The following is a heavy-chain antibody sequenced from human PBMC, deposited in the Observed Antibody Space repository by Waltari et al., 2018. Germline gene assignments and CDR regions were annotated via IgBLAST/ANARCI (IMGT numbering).Heavy chain of an antibody. Sequence: QLQLQESGPGLVKPPETLSLTCTVPGGSISSSSYYWGWIRQPPGKGLEWIGSIYYSGSTYYNPSLKSRVTISVDTSKNQFSLKLSSVTAADTAVYYCARLPAARQRYYYMDVWGKGTTVTVSS. CDR3: ARLPAARQRYYYMDV. CDR1: GGSISSSSYY. V-gene: IGHV4-39*01. J-gene: IGHJ6*03. CDR2: IYYSGST. D-gene: IGHD6-6*01.